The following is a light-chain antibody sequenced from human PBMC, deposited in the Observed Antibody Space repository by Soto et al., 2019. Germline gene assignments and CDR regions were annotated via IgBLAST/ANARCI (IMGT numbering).Light chain of an antibody. CDR1: SSNIGAGYD. CDR2: KNN. CDR3: QSYDSSLSEYV. Sequence: QLVLTQPPSVSGAPGQRVTISCTGDSSNIGAGYDVHWYQQVPGTAPKLLIYKNNNRPSGVPDRFSGSTSGTSASLAITGLQAEDEADYYCQSYDSSLSEYVFGSGTKVTVL. V-gene: IGLV1-40*01. J-gene: IGLJ1*01.